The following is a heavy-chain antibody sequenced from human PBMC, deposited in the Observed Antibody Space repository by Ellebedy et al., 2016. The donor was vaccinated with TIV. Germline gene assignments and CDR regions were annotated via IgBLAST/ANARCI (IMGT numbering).Heavy chain of an antibody. CDR1: GFTFSNAW. V-gene: IGHV3-15*01. D-gene: IGHD2-15*01. CDR2: IKSKTDGGTT. CDR3: TRDSYCSGGSCYEGPGYYYYGMDV. J-gene: IGHJ6*02. Sequence: GESLKISCAASGFTFSNAWMSWVRQAPGKGLEWVGRIKSKTDGGTTDYAAPVKGRFTISRDDSKNTLYLQMNSLKTEDTAVYHCTRDSYCSGGSCYEGPGYYYYGMDVWGQGTTVTVSS.